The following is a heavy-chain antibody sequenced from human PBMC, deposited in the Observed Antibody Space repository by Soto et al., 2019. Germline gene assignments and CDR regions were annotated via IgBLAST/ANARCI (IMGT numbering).Heavy chain of an antibody. J-gene: IGHJ6*02. CDR1: GFTLSSYA. V-gene: IGHV3-30*04. Sequence: QVQLVESGGGVVQPGRSLSLSCAASGFTLSSYAVHWVRQAPGTGREWVAVMSFDGSKASHADSVRGRFTISRDNSKNTVSLQMNSLGVEDSAVYYGARGPPGVVPGAIGSGGMDVWGQGTTVTVSS. CDR3: ARGPPGVVPGAIGSGGMDV. CDR2: MSFDGSKA. D-gene: IGHD2-2*01.